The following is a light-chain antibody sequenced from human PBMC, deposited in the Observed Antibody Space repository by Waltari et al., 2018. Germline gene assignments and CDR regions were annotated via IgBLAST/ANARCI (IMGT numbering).Light chain of an antibody. Sequence: SYELTQPPSVSVAPGQTATITCGGKNIGTKGVHWYQQKPGQAPVLVVYTDADRPSGIPERFSGSNSGNTATLTITGVEAGDEADYYCHVWDSSSDHVFGSGTKVAVL. J-gene: IGLJ1*01. CDR2: TDA. CDR3: HVWDSSSDHV. V-gene: IGLV3-21*02. CDR1: NIGTKG.